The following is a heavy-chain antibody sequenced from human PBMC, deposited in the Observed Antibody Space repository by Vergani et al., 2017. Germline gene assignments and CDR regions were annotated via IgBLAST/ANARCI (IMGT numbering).Heavy chain of an antibody. CDR1: GFTFSSSV. D-gene: IGHD2-2*01. J-gene: IGHJ5*02. V-gene: IGHV3-30-3*01. CDR3: ARDGSSDCDGTNCYAGWFDH. Sequence: VQLVESGGGLVQPGGSLRPPCAASGFTFSSSVMHWVRQAPGKGLEWVAFMSYDGGQKYYADSLNGRFTISRDNSKNTLYLRMNSLRAEDTAVDYCARDGSSDCDGTNCYAGWFDHWGQGTLVTVSS. CDR2: MSYDGGQK.